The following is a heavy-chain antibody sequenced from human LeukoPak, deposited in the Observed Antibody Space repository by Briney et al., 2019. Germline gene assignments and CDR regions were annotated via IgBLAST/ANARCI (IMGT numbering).Heavy chain of an antibody. Sequence: PGGSLRLSCAASGFTFSSYAMHWVRQAPGKGLEWLAVISYDGSNKFYADSVKGRFTISRDNSKNTLFLQMNSLRAEDTAVYYCARDRSQRAYSYGPDGEWGQGTLVTVSS. CDR3: ARDRSQRAYSYGPDGE. CDR2: ISYDGSNK. J-gene: IGHJ4*02. D-gene: IGHD5-18*01. V-gene: IGHV3-30*01. CDR1: GFTFSSYA.